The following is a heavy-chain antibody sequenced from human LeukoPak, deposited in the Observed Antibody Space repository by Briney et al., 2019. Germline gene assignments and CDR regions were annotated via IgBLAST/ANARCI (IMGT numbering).Heavy chain of an antibody. CDR3: ARLLGSSYYSFDS. CDR2: IYHGGPT. V-gene: IGHV4-39*01. D-gene: IGHD3-22*01. Sequence: PSEILSLTCTVSGGSITSNYHYWGWIRQPPGKGLEWMGNIYHGGPTYYSPSLQSRITISVDTSKNQFYVKLRSVTAADTAVYYCARLLGSSYYSFDSWGQGTLVTVSS. J-gene: IGHJ4*02. CDR1: GGSITSNYHY.